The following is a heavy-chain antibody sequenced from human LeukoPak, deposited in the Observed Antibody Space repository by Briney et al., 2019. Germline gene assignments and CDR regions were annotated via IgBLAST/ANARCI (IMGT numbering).Heavy chain of an antibody. V-gene: IGHV1-69*04. CDR1: GGTFCSYA. CDR3: ARAGRDGSGHLDY. J-gene: IGHJ4*02. D-gene: IGHD5-24*01. CDR2: IIPILGIA. Sequence: ASVKVSCKASGGTFCSYAISWVRQAPGQGLEWMGRIIPILGIANYAQKFQGRVTITADKSTSTAYMELSSLRSEDTAVYYCARAGRDGSGHLDYWGQGTLVTVSS.